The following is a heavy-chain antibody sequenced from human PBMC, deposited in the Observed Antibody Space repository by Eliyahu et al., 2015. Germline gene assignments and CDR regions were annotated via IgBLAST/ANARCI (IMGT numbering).Heavy chain of an antibody. CDR3: AKDKVPAAIRGGSMDV. J-gene: IGHJ6*02. CDR2: ISGSGGST. V-gene: IGHV3-23*01. D-gene: IGHD2-2*02. Sequence: EVQLLESGGGLVQPGGSLXLXCAASGFXFSXXAMSWVRQAPGKGLEWVSAISGSGGSTYYADSVKGRFTISRDNSKNTLYLQMNSLRAEDTAVYYCAKDKVPAAIRGGSMDVWGQGTTVTVSS. CDR1: GFXFSXXA.